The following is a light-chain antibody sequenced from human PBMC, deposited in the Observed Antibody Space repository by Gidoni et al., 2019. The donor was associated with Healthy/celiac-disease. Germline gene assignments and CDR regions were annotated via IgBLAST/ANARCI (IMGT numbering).Light chain of an antibody. CDR2: AAA. Sequence: IQMTQSPSSLSASVGDRVTITCRASQSISSYLNWYQQKPGKAPKLLIYAAASLQSGVPSRFSGSGSGTDFTLTISSLQPEDFATDYCQQRYSTPQTFGQGTKVEIK. V-gene: IGKV1-39*01. CDR3: QQRYSTPQT. J-gene: IGKJ1*01. CDR1: QSISSY.